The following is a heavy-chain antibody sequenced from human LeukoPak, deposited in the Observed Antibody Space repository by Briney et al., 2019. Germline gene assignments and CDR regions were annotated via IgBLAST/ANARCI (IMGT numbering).Heavy chain of an antibody. Sequence: GGPLRLSCAASGFTVSSNYMSWVRQAPGKGLEWVSVIYSGGSTYYADSVKGRFTISRDNSKNTLYLQMNSLRAEDTAVYYCAKQDPYYYDSSGLGGALDYWGQGTLVTVSS. J-gene: IGHJ4*02. CDR2: IYSGGST. CDR1: GFTVSSNY. V-gene: IGHV3-66*04. CDR3: AKQDPYYYDSSGLGGALDY. D-gene: IGHD3-22*01.